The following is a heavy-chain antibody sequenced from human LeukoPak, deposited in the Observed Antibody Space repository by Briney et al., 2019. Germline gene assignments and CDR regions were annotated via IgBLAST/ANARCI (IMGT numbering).Heavy chain of an antibody. D-gene: IGHD3-10*01. V-gene: IGHV3-48*02. J-gene: IGHJ5*02. CDR3: ARDLCSSTSCPGRLLWFGELSNWFDP. CDR2: ISSSSSTI. Sequence: SGGSLRLSCAASGFTFSSYSMNWVRQAPGKGLEWVSYISSSSSTIYYADSVKGRFTISKDNAKNSLYLQMNSLRDEDTAVYYCARDLCSSTSCPGRLLWFGELSNWFDPWGQGTLVTVSS. CDR1: GFTFSSYS.